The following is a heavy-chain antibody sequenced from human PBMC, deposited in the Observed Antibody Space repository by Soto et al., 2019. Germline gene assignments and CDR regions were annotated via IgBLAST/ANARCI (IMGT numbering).Heavy chain of an antibody. CDR1: GGSISSYY. J-gene: IGHJ6*02. V-gene: IGHV4-59*01. CDR2: IYYSGST. Sequence: SETLSLTCTVSGGSISSYYWSWIRQPPGKGLEWIGYIYYSGSTNYNPSLKSRVTISVDTSKNQFSLKLSSVTAADTAVYYCAKDRLDAIVVVPAGHYYYYGMDVWGQGTTVTVSS. D-gene: IGHD2-2*01. CDR3: AKDRLDAIVVVPAGHYYYYGMDV.